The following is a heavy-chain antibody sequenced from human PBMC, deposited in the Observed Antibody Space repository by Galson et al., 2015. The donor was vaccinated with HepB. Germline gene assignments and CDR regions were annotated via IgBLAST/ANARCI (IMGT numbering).Heavy chain of an antibody. CDR3: TRVRYYDSWGIDY. CDR1: GFTFGDYA. V-gene: IGHV3-49*03. CDR2: IRSKAYGGTT. J-gene: IGHJ4*02. Sequence: SLRLSCAASGFTFGDYAMSWFRQAPGKGLEWVGFIRSKAYGGTTEYAASVKGRFTISRDDSKSIAYLQMNSLKTEDTAVYYCTRVRYYDSWGIDYWGQGTLVTVSS. D-gene: IGHD3-22*01.